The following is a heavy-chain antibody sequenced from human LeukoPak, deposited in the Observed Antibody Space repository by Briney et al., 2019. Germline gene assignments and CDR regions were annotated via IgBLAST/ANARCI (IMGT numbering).Heavy chain of an antibody. CDR3: ARGLYCSSTSCYPLNFDY. V-gene: IGHV3-66*01. J-gene: IGHJ4*02. Sequence: TGGSLRLSCAASGFTVSSNYMSWVRQAPGKGLEWVSVIYSGGSTYYADSVKGRFTISRDNSKNTLYLQMNSLRAEDTAVYYCARGLYCSSTSCYPLNFDYWGQGTLVTVSS. D-gene: IGHD2-2*01. CDR1: GFTVSSNY. CDR2: IYSGGST.